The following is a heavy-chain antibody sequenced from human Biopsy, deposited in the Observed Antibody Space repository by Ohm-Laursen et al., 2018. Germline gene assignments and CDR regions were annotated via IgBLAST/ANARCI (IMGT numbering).Heavy chain of an antibody. D-gene: IGHD2-15*01. CDR3: ARVEDCSGDNCPRLAFDL. Sequence: PSDTLSLTWAVSAAPVSGGTFYWSWVLQPPRKGQEGSWYMFNRGSTNYSPSLKSRVTILLDTSKNQFSLKLSSVTVADTAVYYCARVEDCSGDNCPRLAFDLWGQGTTVIVSS. J-gene: IGHJ3*01. V-gene: IGHV4-61*01. CDR1: AAPVSGGTFY. CDR2: MFNRGST.